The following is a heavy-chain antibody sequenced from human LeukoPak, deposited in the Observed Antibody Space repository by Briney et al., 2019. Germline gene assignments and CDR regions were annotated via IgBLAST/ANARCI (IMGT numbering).Heavy chain of an antibody. V-gene: IGHV1-8*01. CDR2: MDPYSGNT. D-gene: IGHD3-9*01. J-gene: IGHJ6*02. CDR3: ARAGSMYYDILTGYYYYYGMDV. CDR1: GYTFTSYD. Sequence: ASVKVSCKASGYTFTSYDINRVRQATGQGLEWMGWMDPYSGNTGYAQKFQGRVTMPRNTPISTAYMELSSLRSEDTAVYYCARAGSMYYDILTGYYYYYGMDVWGQGTTVTVSS.